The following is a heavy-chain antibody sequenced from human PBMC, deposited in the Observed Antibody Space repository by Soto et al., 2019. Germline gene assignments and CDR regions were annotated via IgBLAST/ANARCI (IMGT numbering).Heavy chain of an antibody. Sequence: WETLSLTCTVSGGSISSYYWSWIRQPAGKGLEWIGRIYTSGSTNYNPSLKSRVTMSVDTSKNQFSLKLSSVTAAETAVYYCARRLGYYGAGSYPFGAPYYYYGMDVWGQGTTVTVSS. V-gene: IGHV4-4*07. CDR2: IYTSGST. D-gene: IGHD3-10*01. CDR1: GGSISSYY. CDR3: ARRLGYYGAGSYPFGAPYYYYGMDV. J-gene: IGHJ6*02.